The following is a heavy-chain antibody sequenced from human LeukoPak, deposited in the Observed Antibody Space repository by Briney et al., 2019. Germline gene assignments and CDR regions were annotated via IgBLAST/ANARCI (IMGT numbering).Heavy chain of an antibody. D-gene: IGHD2-2*01. J-gene: IGHJ5*02. Sequence: ASVKVSCKASVYTFTGYYMHWVRQAPGQGLEWMGWINPNSGGTNYAQKFQGRVTMTRDTSISTAYMELSRLRSDDTAVYYCARAVDIVVVPALGFDPWGQGTLVTVSS. CDR1: VYTFTGYY. CDR2: INPNSGGT. V-gene: IGHV1-2*02. CDR3: ARAVDIVVVPALGFDP.